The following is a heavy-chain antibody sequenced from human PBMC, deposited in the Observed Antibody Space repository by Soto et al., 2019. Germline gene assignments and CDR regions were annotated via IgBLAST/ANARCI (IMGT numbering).Heavy chain of an antibody. Sequence: ASVKVSCKASGGTFSNYAINWVRQAPGQGLEWMGGTTPFFNPANNAQKFQGRVTITADDSASTAYMELSSLKSEDTALYYCARSGSVAAYFDSWGQGTLVTVSS. CDR2: TTPFFNPA. J-gene: IGHJ4*02. V-gene: IGHV1-69*13. CDR1: GGTFSNYA. D-gene: IGHD6-19*01. CDR3: ARSGSVAAYFDS.